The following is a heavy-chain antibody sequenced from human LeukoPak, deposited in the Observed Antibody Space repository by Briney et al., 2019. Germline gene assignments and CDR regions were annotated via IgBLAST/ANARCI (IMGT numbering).Heavy chain of an antibody. V-gene: IGHV1-3*01. D-gene: IGHD3-10*01. Sequence: GASVKVSCKASRYTFSNDAMHWVRQAPGERLEWMGWINAGNGDTKYSQNFQGRVTITRDTSASTTYMVLSSLRSEDTAVYYCARDPGSRSYWSNSGMDVWGQGTTVTVSS. CDR2: INAGNGDT. CDR3: ARDPGSRSYWSNSGMDV. CDR1: RYTFSNDA. J-gene: IGHJ6*02.